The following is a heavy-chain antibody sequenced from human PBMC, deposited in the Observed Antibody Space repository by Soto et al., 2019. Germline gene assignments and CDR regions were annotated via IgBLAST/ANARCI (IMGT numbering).Heavy chain of an antibody. Sequence: ASVKVSCKASGYTFTSYGISWVRQAPGQGLEWMGWISAYNGNTNYAQKLQGRVTMTTDTSTSTAYMELRSLRSDDTAVYYCARPIGSGSYYKFGWFDPWGQGTLVTVSS. CDR3: ARPIGSGSYYKFGWFDP. V-gene: IGHV1-18*01. CDR2: ISAYNGNT. CDR1: GYTFTSYG. J-gene: IGHJ5*02. D-gene: IGHD3-10*01.